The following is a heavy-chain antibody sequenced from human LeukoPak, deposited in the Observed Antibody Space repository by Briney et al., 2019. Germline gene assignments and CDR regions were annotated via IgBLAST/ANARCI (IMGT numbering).Heavy chain of an antibody. CDR2: ISHDGSNK. CDR1: GFTFSSYG. D-gene: IGHD1-1*01. CDR3: AKDAAGTTVYDAFDI. Sequence: GRSLRLSCAASGFTFSSYGMHWVRQAPGKGLEWVAVISHDGSNKYYADSVKGRFTISRDNSKNTLYLQMNSLRAEDTAVYYCAKDAAGTTVYDAFDIWGQGTMVTVSS. V-gene: IGHV3-30*18. J-gene: IGHJ3*02.